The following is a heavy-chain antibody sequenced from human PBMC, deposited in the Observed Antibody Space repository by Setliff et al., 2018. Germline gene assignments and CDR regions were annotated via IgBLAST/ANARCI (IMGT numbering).Heavy chain of an antibody. J-gene: IGHJ4*02. CDR3: ARHEDRGYSGYDYYIDY. D-gene: IGHD5-12*01. V-gene: IGHV5-51*01. CDR2: IYPGDSHT. Sequence: RGESLTISCQGSGYNFSNYWIVWVRQMPGKGLEWMGIIYPGDSHTTYSPSFQGQVTFSADKSTNTAYLQWSSLKASDTAMYFCARHEDRGYSGYDYYIDYWGPGSLVTVSS. CDR1: GYNFSNYW.